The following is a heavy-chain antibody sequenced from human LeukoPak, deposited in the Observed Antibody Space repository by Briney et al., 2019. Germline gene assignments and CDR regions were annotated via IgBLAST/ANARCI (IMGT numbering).Heavy chain of an antibody. Sequence: PSETLSLTCAVYGGSFSGYYWSWIRQPPGKGLEWIGEINHSGSTNYNPSLKSRVTISVDTSKNQFSLKLSSVTAADTVVYYCARGLLWFGSRFDPWGQGTLVTVSS. V-gene: IGHV4-34*01. CDR3: ARGLLWFGSRFDP. CDR1: GGSFSGYY. CDR2: INHSGST. J-gene: IGHJ5*02. D-gene: IGHD3-10*01.